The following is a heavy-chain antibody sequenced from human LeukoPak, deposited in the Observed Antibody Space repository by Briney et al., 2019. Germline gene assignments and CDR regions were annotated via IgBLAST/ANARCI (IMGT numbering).Heavy chain of an antibody. Sequence: SETLSLTCAVSGGSISSGGYSWSWIRQPPGKGLEWIGYIYHSGSTYYNPSPKSRVTISVDRSKNQFSLKLSSVTAADTAVYYCARTPTAMVTPFFDYWGQGTLVTVSS. CDR2: IYHSGST. J-gene: IGHJ4*02. CDR1: GGSISSGGYS. D-gene: IGHD5-18*01. CDR3: ARTPTAMVTPFFDY. V-gene: IGHV4-30-2*01.